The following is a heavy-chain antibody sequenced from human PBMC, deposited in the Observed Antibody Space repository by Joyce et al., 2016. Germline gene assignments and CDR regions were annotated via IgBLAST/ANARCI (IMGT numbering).Heavy chain of an antibody. CDR1: GFTFTTYE. J-gene: IGHJ3*01. V-gene: IGHV3-48*03. CDR3: ARASSSMYDAFDV. D-gene: IGHD3-10*01. Sequence: EVRLVESGGGLVQPGGSLRLSCAASGFTFTTYEMDWVRQAPGKGLEWGSDIKRRGRTLDYADSGKGRLTIFRDNAKNSLYLQMDSLRAEDTAVYYCARASSSMYDAFDVWGQGTMVTVSA. CDR2: IKRRGRTL.